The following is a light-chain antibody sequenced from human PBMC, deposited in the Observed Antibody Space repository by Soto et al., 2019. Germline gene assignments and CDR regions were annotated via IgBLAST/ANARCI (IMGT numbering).Light chain of an antibody. Sequence: DIQMAQSPSSLSASVGDRVTITCRASQGISTWLAWYQQKPGKAPKLLIYTASRLQSGVPSRFSGSGSGTEFTLTISRLEPEDFAVYYCHQYGSSPATFGQGTKVDIK. CDR2: TAS. V-gene: IGKV1D-16*01. CDR3: HQYGSSPAT. J-gene: IGKJ1*01. CDR1: QGISTW.